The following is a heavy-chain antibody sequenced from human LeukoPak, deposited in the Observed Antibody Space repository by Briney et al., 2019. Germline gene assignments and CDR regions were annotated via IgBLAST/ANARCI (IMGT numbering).Heavy chain of an antibody. V-gene: IGHV4-59*08. CDR2: IYYSGST. J-gene: IGHJ3*02. Sequence: PSETLSLTCTVSGGSISSYYWSWIRQPPGKGLEWIGYIYYSGSTNYKPSLRSRLTISVDTSKNQFSLKLSSVTAADTAVYYCARHHRTGAGGTEAFGIWGQGTRVTVSS. D-gene: IGHD6-13*01. CDR3: ARHHRTGAGGTEAFGI. CDR1: GGSISSYY.